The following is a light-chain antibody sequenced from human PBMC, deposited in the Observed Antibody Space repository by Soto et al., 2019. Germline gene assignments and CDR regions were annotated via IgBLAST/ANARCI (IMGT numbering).Light chain of an antibody. CDR1: QSVTTQ. Sequence: IVLTQSPGTLSLSPWERATRSCRASQSVTTQLAWYQQKPGQAPRLIIHGASSRATGVPDRITGSGSGTDFTLTISRLEPEDLAVYYCQQYGSSPITFGQGTRLEIK. CDR3: QQYGSSPIT. J-gene: IGKJ5*01. V-gene: IGKV3-20*01. CDR2: GAS.